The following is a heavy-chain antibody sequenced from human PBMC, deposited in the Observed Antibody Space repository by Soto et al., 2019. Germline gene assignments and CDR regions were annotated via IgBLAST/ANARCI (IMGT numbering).Heavy chain of an antibody. CDR2: ISSSSRYI. Sequence: EVQLVESGGGLVKPGGSLRLSCAASGFTFSSYSMNWVRQAPGKGLEWVSSISSSSRYIYYADSAKGRFTISRDNAKNSLYLQMNSLRAEDTAVYYCARRVLSWVRDGYYFDYWGQGTLVTVSS. CDR1: GFTFSSYS. J-gene: IGHJ4*02. D-gene: IGHD1-26*01. V-gene: IGHV3-21*04. CDR3: ARRVLSWVRDGYYFDY.